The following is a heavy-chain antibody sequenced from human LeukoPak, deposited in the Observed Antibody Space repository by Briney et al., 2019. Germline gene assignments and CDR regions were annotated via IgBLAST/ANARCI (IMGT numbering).Heavy chain of an antibody. Sequence: SETLSLTCTVSGGSISSNTYYWGWIRQPPGKGLEWIGSIYHSGSTYYNPSLKSRVTISVDTSKNQFSLKLSSVTAADTAVYYCARGGILTGPWRSFDYWGQGTLVTVSS. J-gene: IGHJ4*02. CDR1: GGSISSNTYY. V-gene: IGHV4-39*07. CDR2: IYHSGST. CDR3: ARGGILTGPWRSFDY. D-gene: IGHD3-9*01.